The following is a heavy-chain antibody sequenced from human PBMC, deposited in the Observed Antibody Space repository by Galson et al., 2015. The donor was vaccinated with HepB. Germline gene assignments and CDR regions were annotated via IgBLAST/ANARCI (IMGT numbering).Heavy chain of an antibody. J-gene: IGHJ5*02. V-gene: IGHV4-39*01. CDR3: ARLGPRITMVRGGLNWFDP. CDR1: GGSISSSSYY. CDR2: IYYSGST. D-gene: IGHD3-10*01. Sequence: SETLSLTCTVSGGSISSSSYYWGWIRQPPGKGLEWIGSIYYSGSTYYNPSLKSRVTISVDTSKNQFSLKLSSVTAADTAVYYCARLGPRITMVRGGLNWFDPWGQGTLVTVSS.